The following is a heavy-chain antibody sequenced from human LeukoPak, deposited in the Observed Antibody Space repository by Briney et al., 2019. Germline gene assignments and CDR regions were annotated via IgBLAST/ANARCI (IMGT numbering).Heavy chain of an antibody. CDR1: GGSITNYY. CDR3: ARDRSGSYDQTLGRAFDI. J-gene: IGHJ3*02. CDR2: IYYSGST. Sequence: PSETLSLTCTVSGGSITNYYWSWIRQPPGTGLEWIAYIYYSGSTNYNPSLKSRVTISVDTSKNQFSLKLSSVTAADTAVYYCARDRSGSYDQTLGRAFDIWGQGTMVTVSS. V-gene: IGHV4-59*01. D-gene: IGHD1-26*01.